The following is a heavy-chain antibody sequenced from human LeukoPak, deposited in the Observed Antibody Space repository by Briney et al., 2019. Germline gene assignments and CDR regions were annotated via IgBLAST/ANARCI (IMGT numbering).Heavy chain of an antibody. V-gene: IGHV3-11*04. Sequence: PGGSLRLSCAASGFTFSDYYMSWIRQTPGKGLEWVSYISSSGSTIYYADSVKGRFTISRDNAKNSLYLQMNSLRAEDTAVYYCARDSTAGYSGYSDYWGQGTLVTVSS. J-gene: IGHJ4*02. CDR3: ARDSTAGYSGYSDY. CDR2: ISSSGSTI. CDR1: GFTFSDYY. D-gene: IGHD5-12*01.